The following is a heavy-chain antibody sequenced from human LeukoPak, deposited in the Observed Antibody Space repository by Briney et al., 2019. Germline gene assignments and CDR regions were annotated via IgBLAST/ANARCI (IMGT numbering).Heavy chain of an antibody. CDR3: AKPLWFGELLAPENWFDP. J-gene: IGHJ5*02. V-gene: IGHV3-30*02. CDR2: IRYDGSNK. Sequence: VQPGGSLRLSCAASGFTFSSYGMHWVRQAPGKGLEWVAFIRYDGSNKYYADSVKGRFTISRDNSQNTLYLQMNSLRAEDTAVYYCAKPLWFGELLAPENWFDPWGQGTLVTVSS. CDR1: GFTFSSYG. D-gene: IGHD3-10*01.